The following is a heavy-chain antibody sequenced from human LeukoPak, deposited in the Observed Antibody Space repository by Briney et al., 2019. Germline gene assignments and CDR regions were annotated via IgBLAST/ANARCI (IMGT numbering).Heavy chain of an antibody. CDR3: VREKSVYTNGWYLFDY. Sequence: PGGSLRLSCAASGFTFSTYCMHWVRQAPGKGPMWVSRICPDGTVTNYADSVKARFIISRDNARNTVYLQMNSLRVEDTAVYYCVREKSVYTNGWYLFDYWGQGTLVTVSS. D-gene: IGHD6-19*01. J-gene: IGHJ4*02. V-gene: IGHV3-74*01. CDR2: ICPDGTVT. CDR1: GFTFSTYC.